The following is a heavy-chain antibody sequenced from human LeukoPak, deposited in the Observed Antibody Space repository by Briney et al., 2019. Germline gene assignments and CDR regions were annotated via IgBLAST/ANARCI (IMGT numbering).Heavy chain of an antibody. CDR3: ARAHRMVRGVADY. V-gene: IGHV3-11*01. Sequence: GGSLRLSCAASGFTFSDYYMSWIRQAPGKGLERVSYISSSGSTIYYADSVKGRFTISRDNAKNSLYLQMNSLRAEDTAVYYCARAHRMVRGVADYWGQGTLVTVSS. D-gene: IGHD3-10*01. CDR2: ISSSGSTI. J-gene: IGHJ4*02. CDR1: GFTFSDYY.